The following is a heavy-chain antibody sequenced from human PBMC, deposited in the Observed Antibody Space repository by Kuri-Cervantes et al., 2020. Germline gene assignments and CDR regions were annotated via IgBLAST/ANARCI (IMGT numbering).Heavy chain of an antibody. CDR3: AKLSRDGYNEFDY. J-gene: IGHJ4*02. CDR1: GFTFSRYW. Sequence: GGSLRLSCVASGFTFSRYWMTWVRQAPGKGLEWVANIKEDGSEKEYVGSVKGRFTISRDNSKNTLYLQMNSLRAEDTAVYYCAKLSRDGYNEFDYWGQGTLVTVSS. V-gene: IGHV3-7*02. D-gene: IGHD5-24*01. CDR2: IKEDGSEK.